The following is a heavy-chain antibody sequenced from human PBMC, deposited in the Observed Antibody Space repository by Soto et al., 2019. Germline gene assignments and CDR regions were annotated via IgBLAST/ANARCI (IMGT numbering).Heavy chain of an antibody. J-gene: IGHJ6*02. Sequence: QVQLVQSGAEVKNPGASVKVSCKASGYTFTRYGIGWARQAPGQGLEWLGWINTYNGNTNYAQNDQGRVTLTTETSTITAYMELTSLRSNDTAIYYCAMVDVYVTPSPQDVWGQGTTVIVSS. CDR3: AMVDVYVTPSPQDV. CDR1: GYTFTRYG. D-gene: IGHD3-16*01. V-gene: IGHV1-18*01. CDR2: INTYNGNT.